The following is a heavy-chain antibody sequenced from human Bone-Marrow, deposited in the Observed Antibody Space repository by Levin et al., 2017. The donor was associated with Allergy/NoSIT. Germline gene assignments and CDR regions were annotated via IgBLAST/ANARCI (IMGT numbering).Heavy chain of an antibody. J-gene: IGHJ4*02. V-gene: IGHV7-4-1*02. D-gene: IGHD2-2*01. Sequence: ASVKVSCKASGYTFTSYAMNWVRQAPGQGLEWMGWINTNTGNPTYAQGFTGRFVFSLDTSVSTAYLQISSLKAEDTAVYYCARAGDRSHCSSTSCYNPGWVYWGQGTLVTVSS. CDR3: ARAGDRSHCSSTSCYNPGWVY. CDR2: INTNTGNP. CDR1: GYTFTSYA.